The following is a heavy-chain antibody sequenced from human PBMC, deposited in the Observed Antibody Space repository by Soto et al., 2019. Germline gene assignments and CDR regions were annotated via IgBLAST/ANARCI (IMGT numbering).Heavy chain of an antibody. Sequence: EEQLLESGGGLVQPGGSLRLSCAASGLTFSRYAMSWVRQAPGKGLEWVSIINPSGDITYYGDSVKGRFTISRDNSKNTLSLKMNSLRAEDTAVYYCAKSLIPSALTTYYFDYRGQGTLGTVSS. CDR1: GLTFSRYA. J-gene: IGHJ4*02. CDR2: INPSGDIT. CDR3: AKSLIPSALTTYYFDY. D-gene: IGHD4-17*01. V-gene: IGHV3-23*01.